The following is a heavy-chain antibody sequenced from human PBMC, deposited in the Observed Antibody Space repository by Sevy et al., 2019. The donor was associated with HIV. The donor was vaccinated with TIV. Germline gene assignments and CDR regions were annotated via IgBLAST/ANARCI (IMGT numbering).Heavy chain of an antibody. V-gene: IGHV3-23*01. CDR1: GFTFNTYV. Sequence: GGSLRLSCEASGFTFNTYVMNWVRQAPGKGLEWVSGISDGGERTDYTDSVKGRVTISRDNFKNTLFLQLNSLRADDTAVYYCAKSLYDSTGYYPVLDYWGQGTPVTASS. D-gene: IGHD3-22*01. CDR3: AKSLYDSTGYYPVLDY. CDR2: ISDGGERT. J-gene: IGHJ4*02.